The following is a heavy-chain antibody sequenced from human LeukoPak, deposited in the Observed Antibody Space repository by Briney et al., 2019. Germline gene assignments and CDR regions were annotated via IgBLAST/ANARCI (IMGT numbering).Heavy chain of an antibody. CDR2: IYYTGST. CDR3: AKDAAWLQYGN. Sequence: SETLSLTRTVSGGSISSSGYYWVWIRQPPGKGLEWIGSIYYTGSTYYNPSLRSRVTISVDTSKNQFSLKLTSVTAADTAVYYCAKDAAWLQYGNWGRGTLVTVSS. CDR1: GGSISSSGYY. J-gene: IGHJ4*02. V-gene: IGHV4-39*07. D-gene: IGHD5-24*01.